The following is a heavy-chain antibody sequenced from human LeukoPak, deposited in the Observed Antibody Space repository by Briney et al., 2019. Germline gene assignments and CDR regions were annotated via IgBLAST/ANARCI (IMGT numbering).Heavy chain of an antibody. J-gene: IGHJ4*02. CDR3: ARLMTTILDY. CDR2: ISYDGSNK. V-gene: IGHV3-30*03. CDR1: GFIFSNSA. D-gene: IGHD5-24*01. Sequence: GGSLRLSCAASGFIFSNSAMHWVRQAPGKGLEWVAVISYDGSNKYYADSVKGRFTISRDNAKNSVYLQMNSLRAEDTAVYYCARLMTTILDYWGQGTLVTVSS.